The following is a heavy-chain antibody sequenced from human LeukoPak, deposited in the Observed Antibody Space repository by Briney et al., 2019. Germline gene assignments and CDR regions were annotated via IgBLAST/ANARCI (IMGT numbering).Heavy chain of an antibody. V-gene: IGHV3-23*01. D-gene: IGHD4-17*01. CDR2: ISGSGGST. CDR1: GFTFSSYA. Sequence: GGSLRLSCAASGFTFSSYAMSWVRQAPGKGLEWVSAISGSGGSTYYADSVKGRFTISRDNSKNSLYLQMNSLRAEDTAVYYCARDLYSYGDFDYWGQGTLVTVSS. CDR3: ARDLYSYGDFDY. J-gene: IGHJ4*02.